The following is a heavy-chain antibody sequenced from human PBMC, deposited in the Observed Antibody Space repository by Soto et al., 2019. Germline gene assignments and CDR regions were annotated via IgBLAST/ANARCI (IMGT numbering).Heavy chain of an antibody. V-gene: IGHV3-72*01. CDR2: TRNKANSYTT. D-gene: IGHD3-22*01. CDR1: GFTFSDHY. Sequence: PGGFLRLSCAASGFTFSDHYMDWVRQAPGKGLEWVGRTRNKANSYTTEYAASVKGRFTISRDDSKNSLYLQMNSLKTGDTAVYYCARAGDYYDSSGYYDWGQGTPVTVSS. CDR3: ARAGDYYDSSGYYD. J-gene: IGHJ4*02.